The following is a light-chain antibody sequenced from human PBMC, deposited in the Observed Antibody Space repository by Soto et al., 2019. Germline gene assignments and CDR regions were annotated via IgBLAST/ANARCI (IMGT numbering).Light chain of an antibody. CDR1: QTVLYSSNNKNY. CDR3: QQYYSTPYT. Sequence: DIVMTQSVDSLAVSLGERATINCKSSQTVLYSSNNKNYLAWYQLKPGQPPKLLIYWASTRESGVPDRFSGSGSGTDFTLTISSLQAEDVAVYYCQQYYSTPYTFGQGTKLELK. CDR2: WAS. J-gene: IGKJ2*01. V-gene: IGKV4-1*01.